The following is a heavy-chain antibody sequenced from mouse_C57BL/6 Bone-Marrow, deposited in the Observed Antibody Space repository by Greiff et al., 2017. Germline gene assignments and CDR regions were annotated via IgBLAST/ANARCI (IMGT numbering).Heavy chain of an antibody. CDR3: KKSIYYDYDAWFAY. CDR1: GYTFTDYE. V-gene: IGHV1-15*01. J-gene: IGHJ3*01. CDR2: IDPETGGT. D-gene: IGHD2-4*01. Sequence: VQLQQSGAELVRPGASVTLSCKASGYTFTDYEMHWVKQTPVHGLEWIGDIDPETGGTAYNQKFKGKDTLTADKSSSTAYLELRSLTSEDSAVYYCKKSIYYDYDAWFAYWGQGTLVTVSA.